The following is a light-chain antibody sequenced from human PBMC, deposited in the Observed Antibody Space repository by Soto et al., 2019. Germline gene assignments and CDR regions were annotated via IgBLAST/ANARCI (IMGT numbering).Light chain of an antibody. CDR1: QGISNY. CDR2: AAS. Sequence: DIQMTQSPSSLSASVGDRVTITCRASQGISNYLAWYQQKPGKVPKLLIYAASTLQSGVPSRYSGSAYGTDFTLTISSLQPEDVASSYCQKYNTGTVGQGTKVEIK. CDR3: QKYNTGT. V-gene: IGKV1-27*01. J-gene: IGKJ1*01.